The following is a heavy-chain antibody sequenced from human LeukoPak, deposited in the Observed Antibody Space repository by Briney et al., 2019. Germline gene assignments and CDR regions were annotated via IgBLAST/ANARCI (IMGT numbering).Heavy chain of an antibody. J-gene: IGHJ5*02. CDR2: ISGSGGST. D-gene: IGHD1-26*01. V-gene: IGHV3-23*01. CDR1: GFTFSNYG. CDR3: ARGGSYYWPIDL. Sequence: GGSLRLSCAASGFTFSNYGMSWVRQAPGKGLEWVSAISGSGGSTYYADSVKGRFTISRDNDKNSVYLQMNSLRADDTAVYYCARGGSYYWPIDLWGQGTLVTVSS.